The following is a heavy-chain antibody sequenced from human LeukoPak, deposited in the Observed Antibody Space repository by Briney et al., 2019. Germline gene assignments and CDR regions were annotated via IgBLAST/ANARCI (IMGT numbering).Heavy chain of an antibody. J-gene: IGHJ5*02. V-gene: IGHV1-18*01. CDR3: ARAAMQVTTVTTGWFDP. Sequence: ASVKVSCKASGYTFTSYGISWVRQAPGQGLEWMGWISPYNGYTNYAQNLQGRVTMTTDTSTSTAYMELRSLRSDDTAVYYCARAAMQVTTVTTGWFDPWGQGTLVTVSS. D-gene: IGHD4-17*01. CDR1: GYTFTSYG. CDR2: ISPYNGYT.